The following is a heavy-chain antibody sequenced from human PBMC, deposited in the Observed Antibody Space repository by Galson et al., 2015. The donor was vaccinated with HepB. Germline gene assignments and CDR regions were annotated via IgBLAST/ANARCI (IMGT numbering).Heavy chain of an antibody. CDR1: GYTLTELS. V-gene: IGHV1-24*01. D-gene: IGHD3-3*01. Sequence: SVKVSCKVSGYTLTELSMHWVRQAPGKGLEWMGGFDPEDGETIYAQKFQGRVTMTEDTSTDTAYMELNSLRSEDTAVYYCATDRSANREAFDIWGQGTMVTVSS. CDR2: FDPEDGET. CDR3: ATDRSANREAFDI. J-gene: IGHJ3*02.